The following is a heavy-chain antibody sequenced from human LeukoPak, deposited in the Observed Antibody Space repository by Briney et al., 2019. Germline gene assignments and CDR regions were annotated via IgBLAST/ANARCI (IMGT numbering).Heavy chain of an antibody. Sequence: PSETLSLTCTVSGGSISSGDYYWSWIRQPPGKGLEWIGYIYYSGSTNYNPSLKSRVTISVDTSKNQFSLKLSSVTAADTAVYYCARDATMIVTRPYYAFDIWGQGTMVTVSS. CDR2: IYYSGST. CDR1: GGSISSGDYY. J-gene: IGHJ3*02. V-gene: IGHV4-61*08. CDR3: ARDATMIVTRPYYAFDI. D-gene: IGHD3-22*01.